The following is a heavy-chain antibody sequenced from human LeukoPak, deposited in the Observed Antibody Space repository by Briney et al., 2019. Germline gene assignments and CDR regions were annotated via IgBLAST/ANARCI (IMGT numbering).Heavy chain of an antibody. J-gene: IGHJ4*02. CDR3: VKDMHERPYRSGFD. V-gene: IGHV3-64D*06. CDR1: GFTFSSYA. D-gene: IGHD6-19*01. Sequence: GGSLRLSCSASGFTFSSYAMHWVRQAPGRGLEYVSAISSNGGSTYYADSVRGRFTISRDNSKTTLYLQMSSMRAEDTAVYYCVKDMHERPYRSGFDWGPGTLVTVSS. CDR2: ISSNGGST.